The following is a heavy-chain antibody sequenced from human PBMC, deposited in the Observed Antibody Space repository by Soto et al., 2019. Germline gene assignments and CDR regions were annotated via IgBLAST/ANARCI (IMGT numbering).Heavy chain of an antibody. Sequence: EVKLLESGGRLVQPGGSLRLSCAASGFSFNIFAMNWVRQAPGQGLEWVSGISGGGGSTYYADSVKGRFTISRDNSNNTLYLQMTSLRAEDTAVYYCAKDPTSYDSSAQFDSWGQGTLVTVSS. CDR2: ISGGGGST. D-gene: IGHD3-22*01. J-gene: IGHJ4*02. CDR3: AKDPTSYDSSAQFDS. V-gene: IGHV3-23*01. CDR1: GFSFNIFA.